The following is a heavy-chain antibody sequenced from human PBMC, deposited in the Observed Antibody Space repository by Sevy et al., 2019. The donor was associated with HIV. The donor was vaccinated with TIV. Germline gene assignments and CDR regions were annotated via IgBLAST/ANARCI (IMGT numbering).Heavy chain of an antibody. J-gene: IGHJ4*02. D-gene: IGHD6-13*01. CDR2: IYYSGST. CDR1: GGSISSYY. Sequence: SETLSLTCTVSGGSISSYYWSWIRQPPGKGLEWIGYIYYSGSTNYNPSLKSRVTISVDTSKNQFSLKLSSVTAADTAMYYCAQYSSSWGGHYYFDYWGQGTLVTVSS. CDR3: AQYSSSWGGHYYFDY. V-gene: IGHV4-59*13.